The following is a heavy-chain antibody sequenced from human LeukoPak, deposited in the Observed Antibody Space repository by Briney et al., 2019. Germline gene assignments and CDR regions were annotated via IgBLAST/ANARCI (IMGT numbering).Heavy chain of an antibody. CDR3: ARDLMVVVAATPALDV. Sequence: PGGSLRLSCAASGFTLSSYGMHWVRQAPGKGLEWVAVIWYDGSNKYYADSVKGRFTISRDNSKNTLYLQMNSLRAEDTAVYYCARDLMVVVAATPALDVWGQGTTVTVSS. CDR2: IWYDGSNK. V-gene: IGHV3-33*01. CDR1: GFTLSSYG. D-gene: IGHD2-15*01. J-gene: IGHJ6*02.